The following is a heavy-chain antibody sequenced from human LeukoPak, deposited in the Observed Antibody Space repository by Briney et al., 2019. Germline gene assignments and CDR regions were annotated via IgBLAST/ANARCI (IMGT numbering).Heavy chain of an antibody. J-gene: IGHJ4*02. Sequence: GSLRLSCAASGFTFSSYAMSWVRQPPGKGLEWIGEIYPSGSTNYNPSLKSRVTMSVDESKNEFSPKLTSVTAADTAVYCCARFHTSSWFFDSWGQGILVTVSS. D-gene: IGHD6-13*01. CDR2: IYPSGST. V-gene: IGHV4-4*01. CDR1: GFTFSSYAM. CDR3: ARFHTSSWFFDS.